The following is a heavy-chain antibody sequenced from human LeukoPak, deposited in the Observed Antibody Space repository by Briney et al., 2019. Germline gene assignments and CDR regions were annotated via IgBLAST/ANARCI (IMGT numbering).Heavy chain of an antibody. CDR3: AKASAQSTVTTRAKGFDP. V-gene: IGHV3-23*01. CDR2: ISGSGGST. Sequence: GGSLRLSCAASGFTFSSYAMSWVRQAPGKGLEWVSAISGSGGSTYYAASVKGRFTISRDNSKNTLYLQMNSLRAEDTAVYYCAKASAQSTVTTRAKGFDPWGQGTLVTVSS. D-gene: IGHD4-17*01. J-gene: IGHJ5*02. CDR1: GFTFSSYA.